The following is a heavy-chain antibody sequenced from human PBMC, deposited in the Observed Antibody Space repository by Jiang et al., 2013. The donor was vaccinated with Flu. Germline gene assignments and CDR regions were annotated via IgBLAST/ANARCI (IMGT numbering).Heavy chain of an antibody. CDR1: GFTFSSYW. Sequence: QLVESGGGLVQPGGSLRLSCAASGFTFSSYWMHWVRQAPGKGLVWVSRINSDGSSTSYADSVKGRFTISRDNAKNTLYLQMNSLRAEDTAVYYCAREGYDSSGYYYDYYYGMDVWGQGTTVTVSS. CDR2: INSDGSST. J-gene: IGHJ6*02. D-gene: IGHD3-22*01. CDR3: AREGYDSSGYYYDYYYGMDV. V-gene: IGHV3-74*01.